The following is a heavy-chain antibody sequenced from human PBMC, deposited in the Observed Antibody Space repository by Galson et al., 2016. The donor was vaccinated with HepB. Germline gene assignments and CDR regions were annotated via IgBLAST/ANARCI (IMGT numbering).Heavy chain of an antibody. CDR1: GYTFRSYG. CDR2: ISPYNGDR. CDR3: AGEPPPRRHYYGMDV. D-gene: IGHD6-6*01. V-gene: IGHV1-18*01. Sequence: SVKVSCKASGYTFRSYGISWVRQAPGQGLEWMGWISPYNGDRNYAQNLQGRVSMTADTSTTTAYMELRGLRSDDTAVYYCAGEPPPRRHYYGMDVWGQGTTVTVSS. J-gene: IGHJ6*02.